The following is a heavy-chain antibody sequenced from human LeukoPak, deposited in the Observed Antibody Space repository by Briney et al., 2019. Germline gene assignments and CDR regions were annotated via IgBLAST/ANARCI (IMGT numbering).Heavy chain of an antibody. J-gene: IGHJ4*02. V-gene: IGHV3-23*01. CDR2: ISGSGGST. CDR3: AMSRVGTVPYDFWSGYDDY. CDR1: GFTFSSYA. D-gene: IGHD3-3*01. Sequence: GGSLRLSCAASGFTFSSYAMSWVRQAPGKGLEWVSAISGSGGSTYYADSVKGRFTISRDNSKNTLYLQMNSLRAEDTAVYYCAMSRVGTVPYDFWSGYDDYWGQGTLVTVSS.